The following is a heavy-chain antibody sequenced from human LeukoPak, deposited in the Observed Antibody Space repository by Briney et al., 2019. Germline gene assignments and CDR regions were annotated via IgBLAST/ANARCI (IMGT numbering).Heavy chain of an antibody. Sequence: GGSLRLSCAASGFTFDDYAMHWVRQAPGKGLEGGPGIRREGDSIAYADSVRGRFAISRANAKSSLYLQMSSLRVEDTGLYYCVKDFGQTKAAIVYWGPGVRVTVSS. CDR1: GFTFDDYA. V-gene: IGHV3-9*01. D-gene: IGHD2-2*02. CDR3: VKDFGQTKAAIVY. J-gene: IGHJ4*02. CDR2: IRREGDSI.